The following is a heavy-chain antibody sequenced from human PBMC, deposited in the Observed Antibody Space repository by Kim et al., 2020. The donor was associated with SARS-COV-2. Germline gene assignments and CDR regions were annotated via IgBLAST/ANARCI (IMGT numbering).Heavy chain of an antibody. Sequence: GGSLRLSCAASGFTFSSYSMNWVRQAPGKGLEWVSSISSSSSYIYYADSVKGRFTISRDNAKNSLYLQMNSLRAEDTAVYYCARGGVSEGSGRSYYYGMDVWGQGTTVTVSS. CDR3: ARGGVSEGSGRSYYYGMDV. V-gene: IGHV3-21*01. J-gene: IGHJ6*02. CDR1: GFTFSSYS. CDR2: ISSSSSYI. D-gene: IGHD3-10*01.